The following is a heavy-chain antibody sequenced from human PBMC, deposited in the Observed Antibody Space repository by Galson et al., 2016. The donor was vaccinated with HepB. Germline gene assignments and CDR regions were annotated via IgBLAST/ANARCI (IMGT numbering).Heavy chain of an antibody. D-gene: IGHD3-3*01. CDR1: GGSISSSSYY. CDR3: ARGYYDFWSGSRSLDC. CDR2: IYYSGST. Sequence: SETLSLTCTVSGGSISSSSYYWGWIRQPPGKGLEWIGSIYYSGSTYYNPSLKSRVTMSVDTSKNQFSLRLSSVTAADTAVYYCARGYYDFWSGSRSLDCWGQGTLVTVSS. J-gene: IGHJ4*02. V-gene: IGHV4-39*07.